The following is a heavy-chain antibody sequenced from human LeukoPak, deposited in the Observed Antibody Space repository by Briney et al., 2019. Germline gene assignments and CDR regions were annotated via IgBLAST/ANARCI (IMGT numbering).Heavy chain of an antibody. CDR3: ARGRSPFRNYYDSSGIDY. CDR2: INPNSGGT. J-gene: IGHJ4*02. CDR1: GGTFSSYA. V-gene: IGHV1-2*02. D-gene: IGHD3-22*01. Sequence: ASVKVSCKASGGTFSSYAISWVRQAPGQGLEWMGWINPNSGGTNYAQKFQGRVTMTRDTSISTAYMELSRLRSDDTAVYYCARGRSPFRNYYDSSGIDYWGQGTLVTVSS.